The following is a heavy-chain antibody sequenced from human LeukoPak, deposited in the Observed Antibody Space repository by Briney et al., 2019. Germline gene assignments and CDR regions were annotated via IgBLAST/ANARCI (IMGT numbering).Heavy chain of an antibody. CDR1: GFTFSSYW. CDR3: AISRAYQYGMDV. CDR2: INSDGSST. J-gene: IGHJ6*01. Sequence: GGSLRLSCAASGFTFSSYWMHWVRQAPGMGLVWVSCINSDGSSTHYADSVKGRFTISRDNAKNTLYLQMNSLRAEDTAVYYCAISRAYQYGMDVWGQGTTVTVSS. V-gene: IGHV3-74*01.